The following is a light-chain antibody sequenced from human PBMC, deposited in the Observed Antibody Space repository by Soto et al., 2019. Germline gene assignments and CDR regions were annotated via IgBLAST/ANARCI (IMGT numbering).Light chain of an antibody. CDR1: RYIRNY. V-gene: IGKV1-39*01. CDR3: QQGHSTPYT. CDR2: ASS. Sequence: DIQMTQSPSSLSASVGDSVTISCRASRYIRNYLNWYQQKPGKAPKLLIYASSSLHGGVPSRFAGSGSGTDFTLTVSGVQPEDFATYFCQQGHSTPYTFGQGT. J-gene: IGKJ2*01.